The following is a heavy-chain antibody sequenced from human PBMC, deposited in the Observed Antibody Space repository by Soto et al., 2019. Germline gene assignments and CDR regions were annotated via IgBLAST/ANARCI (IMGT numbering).Heavy chain of an antibody. CDR1: GYPFTGYY. V-gene: IGHV1-2*02. J-gene: IGHJ4*02. D-gene: IGHD6-19*01. CDR3: ARVRSGSGWRKIFDY. Sequence: ASVKVSFKASGYPFTGYYMHLVRQAPGQGLEWMGWINPNSGGTNYAQKFQGRVTMTRDTSISTAYMDLSRLRSDDTAVYYCARVRSGSGWRKIFDYWGQGTMVTVSS. CDR2: INPNSGGT.